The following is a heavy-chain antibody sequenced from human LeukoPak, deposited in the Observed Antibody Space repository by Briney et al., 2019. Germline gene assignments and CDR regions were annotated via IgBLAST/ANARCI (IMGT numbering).Heavy chain of an antibody. Sequence: PGGSLRLSCAASGFTFSSYAMHWVRQAPGKGLEWVAVISYDGSNKYYADSVKGRFTISRDNSKNTLYLQMNSLRAEDTAVYYCARKYSSSWNFDYWGQGTLVTVSS. CDR3: ARKYSSSWNFDY. D-gene: IGHD6-13*01. CDR2: ISYDGSNK. V-gene: IGHV3-30-3*01. J-gene: IGHJ4*02. CDR1: GFTFSSYA.